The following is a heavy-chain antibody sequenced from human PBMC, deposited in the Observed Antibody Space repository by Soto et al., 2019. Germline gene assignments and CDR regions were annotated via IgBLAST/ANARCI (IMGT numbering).Heavy chain of an antibody. CDR2: IKQDGSEK. J-gene: IGHJ6*03. D-gene: IGHD2-8*01. Sequence: EVQLVESGGGLVQPGGSLRLSCAASGFTFSSYWMSWVRQAPGKGLEWVANIKQDGSEKYYVDSVKGRFTISRDNAKNSVYLQRNSLRAEETAVYYCARERGFCTNGVCSYYYYYYYMDVWGKGTTVTVSS. V-gene: IGHV3-7*01. CDR3: ARERGFCTNGVCSYYYYYYYMDV. CDR1: GFTFSSYW.